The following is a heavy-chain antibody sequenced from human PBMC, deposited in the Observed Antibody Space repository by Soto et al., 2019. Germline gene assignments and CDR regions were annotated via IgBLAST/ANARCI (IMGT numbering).Heavy chain of an antibody. Sequence: SSETLSLTCTVSGASITGTSYWSWIRQPAGKGLEWIGRFSLSGTTNYNPSLRSRVTMSADVSKNQFSLRLTSVTAADTALYYCTTVVIPGTRHMDFASGGQGLPVTVSS. J-gene: IGHJ5*01. CDR1: GASITGTSY. D-gene: IGHD2-21*01. V-gene: IGHV4-4*07. CDR3: TTVVIPGTRHMDFAS. CDR2: FSLSGTT.